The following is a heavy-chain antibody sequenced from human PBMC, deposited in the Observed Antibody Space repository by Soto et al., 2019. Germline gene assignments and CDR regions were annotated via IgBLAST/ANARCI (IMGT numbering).Heavy chain of an antibody. CDR1: GGSFSGYY. CDR2: INHSGST. Sequence: NPSETLSLTCAVYGGSFSGYYWSWIRQPPGKGLEWIGEINHSGSTNYNPSLKSRVTISVDTSKNQFSLKLSSVTAADTAVYYCARVRGSSYYYYGMDVWGQGTTVTVSS. J-gene: IGHJ6*02. CDR3: ARVRGSSYYYYGMDV. D-gene: IGHD6-6*01. V-gene: IGHV4-34*01.